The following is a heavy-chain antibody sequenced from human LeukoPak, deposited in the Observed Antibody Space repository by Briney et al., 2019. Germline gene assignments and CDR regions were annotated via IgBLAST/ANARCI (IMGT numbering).Heavy chain of an antibody. CDR3: ARAPRSGYDYNDP. V-gene: IGHV1-2*02. CDR1: GYTFTGYY. D-gene: IGHD5-12*01. CDR2: INPNSGGT. J-gene: IGHJ5*02. Sequence: GASVKVSCQASGYTFTGYYMHWVRQAPGQGLEWMGWINPNSGGTNYAQKSQGRVTMTRDTSISTAYMEPSRLRSDDTAVYYCARAPRSGYDYNDPWGQGTLVTVSS.